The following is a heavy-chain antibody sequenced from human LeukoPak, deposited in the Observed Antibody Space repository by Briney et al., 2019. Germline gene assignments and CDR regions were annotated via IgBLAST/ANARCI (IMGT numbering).Heavy chain of an antibody. J-gene: IGHJ4*02. CDR2: IYYSGST. Sequence: SETLSLTCTVSGGSISSSSYYWGWIRQPPGKGLEWIGSIYYSGSTYYNPSLKSRVTISVDTSKNQFSLKLSSVTAADTAVYHCASSSYYYGSGSYYSVRPPFDYWGQGTLVTVSS. D-gene: IGHD3-10*01. CDR3: ASSSYYYGSGSYYSVRPPFDY. CDR1: GGSISSSSYY. V-gene: IGHV4-39*01.